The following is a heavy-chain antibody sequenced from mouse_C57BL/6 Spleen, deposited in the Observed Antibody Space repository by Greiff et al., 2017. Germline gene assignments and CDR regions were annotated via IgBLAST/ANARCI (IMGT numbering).Heavy chain of an antibody. CDR3: GRSYGSSSAMDY. D-gene: IGHD1-1*01. V-gene: IGHV1-11*01. J-gene: IGHJ4*01. CDR2: IYPVSGET. Sequence: VQRVESGAELASPGASVTLSCKASGYTFTDHIMNWVKKRPGQGLEWIGRIYPVSGETNYNQKFMGKATFSVDRSSSTVYMVLNSLTSEDPAVYYCGRSYGSSSAMDYWGQGTSVTVSS. CDR1: GYTFTDHI.